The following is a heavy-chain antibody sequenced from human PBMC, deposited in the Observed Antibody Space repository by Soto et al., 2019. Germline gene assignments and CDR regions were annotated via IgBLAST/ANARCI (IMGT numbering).Heavy chain of an antibody. CDR2: IYSGGST. J-gene: IGHJ3*02. V-gene: IGHV3-66*01. CDR1: GFTVSSNY. D-gene: IGHD3-10*01. CDR3: VVRGPYDAFDI. Sequence: PGWSLRLSCAASGFTVSSNYMSWVRQAPGKGLEWVSVIYSGGSTYYADSVKGRFTISRDNSKNSLYLQMNSLRAEDTAVYYCVVRGPYDAFDIWGQGTMVTVSS.